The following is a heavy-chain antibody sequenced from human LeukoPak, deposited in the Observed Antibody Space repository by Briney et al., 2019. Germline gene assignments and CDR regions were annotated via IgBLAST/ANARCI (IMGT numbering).Heavy chain of an antibody. CDR1: GFTFSNSA. Sequence: GGSLRLSCAASGFTFSNSAMSWVRQAPGKGLEWVSAISGSGGSTYYADSVKGRFTISRDNSKNTVYLQMNSLRAEDTAVYYCAKDDDWGRYKHWGQGTLVTVSS. V-gene: IGHV3-23*01. CDR2: ISGSGGST. J-gene: IGHJ1*01. D-gene: IGHD3-16*01. CDR3: AKDDDWGRYKH.